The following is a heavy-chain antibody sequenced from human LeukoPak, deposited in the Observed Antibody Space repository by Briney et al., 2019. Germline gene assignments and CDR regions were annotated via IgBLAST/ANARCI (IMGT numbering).Heavy chain of an antibody. CDR1: GYTFTDYY. CDR2: INPNSGGT. Sequence: GASVTVSCLGSGYTFTDYYMHWVRQPPGQGFEWVGWINPNSGGTNNAQKFQGWVTMTRDTSISTAYRGLRRLRSDDTAVYYCARDRLLWVVAAKNYYYYGMDVWGQGTTVTVSS. J-gene: IGHJ6*02. CDR3: ARDRLLWVVAAKNYYYYGMDV. D-gene: IGHD2-15*01. V-gene: IGHV1-2*04.